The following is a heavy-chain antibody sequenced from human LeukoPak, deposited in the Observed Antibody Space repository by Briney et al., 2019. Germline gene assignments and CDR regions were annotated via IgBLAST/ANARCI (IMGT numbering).Heavy chain of an antibody. CDR2: IYYTGAT. CDR3: ASSGPRTMD. CDR1: GGSISSYF. J-gene: IGHJ4*02. V-gene: IGHV4-59*01. Sequence: SETLSLTCSVSGGSISSYFWSWIRQSPVKKLEWIGYIYYTGATDYNPSLRTRVTMSVDTSKNQFSLNLSSVTAADTAVYYCASSGPRTMDWGQGSLVIVSS. D-gene: IGHD3-10*01.